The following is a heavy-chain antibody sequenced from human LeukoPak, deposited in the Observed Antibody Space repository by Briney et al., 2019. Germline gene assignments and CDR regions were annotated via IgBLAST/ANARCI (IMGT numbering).Heavy chain of an antibody. J-gene: IGHJ6*03. CDR3: ARLGAAAGYYMDV. V-gene: IGHV1-69*05. Sequence: GASVKVSCKASGGTFSSYAISWVRQAPGQGLEWMGGIIPIFGTANYAQKFQGRVTITTDESTGTAYMELSSLRSEDTAVYYCARLGAAAGYYMDVWGKGTTVTVSS. CDR1: GGTFSSYA. D-gene: IGHD6-13*01. CDR2: IIPIFGTA.